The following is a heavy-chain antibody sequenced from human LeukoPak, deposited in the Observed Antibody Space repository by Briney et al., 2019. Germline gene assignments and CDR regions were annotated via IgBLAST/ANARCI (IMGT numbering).Heavy chain of an antibody. D-gene: IGHD6-19*01. J-gene: IGHJ4*02. CDR3: ARGAGIAVAGYYFDY. CDR1: GFTVSSNY. Sequence: GGSLRLSCAASGFTVSSNYMSWVRQAPGKGLEWVSVIYSGGSTYYADSVKGRFTISTDNSKNTLYLQMNNLRAEDTAVYYCARGAGIAVAGYYFDYWGQGTLVTVSS. V-gene: IGHV3-66*01. CDR2: IYSGGST.